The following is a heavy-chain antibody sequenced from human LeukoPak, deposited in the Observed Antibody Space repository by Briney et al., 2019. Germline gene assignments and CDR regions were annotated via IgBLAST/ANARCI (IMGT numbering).Heavy chain of an antibody. Sequence: PGGSLRLSCAASGFTFSSYAMSWVRQAPGKGLEWVSAISGSGGSTYYADSVKGRFTIARDSAKNTVYLQMNNLRAEDTAVYYCARGRPVGASTVEDYWGQGTLVTVSS. V-gene: IGHV3-23*01. J-gene: IGHJ4*02. CDR3: ARGRPVGASTVEDY. D-gene: IGHD1-26*01. CDR1: GFTFSSYA. CDR2: ISGSGGST.